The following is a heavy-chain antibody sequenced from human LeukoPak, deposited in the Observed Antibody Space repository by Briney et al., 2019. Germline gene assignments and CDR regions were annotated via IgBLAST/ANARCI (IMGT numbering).Heavy chain of an antibody. J-gene: IGHJ4*02. V-gene: IGHV3-23*01. Sequence: GGSLRLSCAVSGFTFSDYYMSWIRQAPGKGLEWVSAISGSGGSTYYADSVKGRFTISRDNSKNTLYLQMNSLRAEDTAVYYCAKVSLPGVIPYYFDYWGQGTLVTVSS. D-gene: IGHD3-10*01. CDR2: ISGSGGST. CDR1: GFTFSDYY. CDR3: AKVSLPGVIPYYFDY.